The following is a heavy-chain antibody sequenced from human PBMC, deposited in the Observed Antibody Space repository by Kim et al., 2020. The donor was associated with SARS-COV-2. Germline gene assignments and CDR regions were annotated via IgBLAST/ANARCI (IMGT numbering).Heavy chain of an antibody. Sequence: APVKGRFTISRDDSKNTLYLQMNSLKTEDTAVYYCTTWDVVVPAAMMFDYWGQGTLVTVSS. CDR3: TTWDVVVPAAMMFDY. J-gene: IGHJ4*02. V-gene: IGHV3-15*01. D-gene: IGHD2-2*01.